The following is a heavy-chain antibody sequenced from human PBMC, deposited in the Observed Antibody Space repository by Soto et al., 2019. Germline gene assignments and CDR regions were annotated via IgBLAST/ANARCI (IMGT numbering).Heavy chain of an antibody. D-gene: IGHD6-19*01. CDR1: GYTFTSYA. CDR2: INPSGGST. CDR3: ARVTQVIAVAGRFQSLDY. Sequence: ASVKVSCKASGYTFTSYAMLWVRQSPGQGLEWMGIINPSGGSTSYAQKFQGRVTMTRDTSTSTVYMELSSLRSEDTAVYYCARVTQVIAVAGRFQSLDYWGQGTLITVSS. J-gene: IGHJ4*02. V-gene: IGHV1-46*03.